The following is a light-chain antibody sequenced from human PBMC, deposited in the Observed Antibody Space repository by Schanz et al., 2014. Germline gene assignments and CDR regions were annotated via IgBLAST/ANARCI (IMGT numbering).Light chain of an antibody. V-gene: IGLV2-14*03. CDR1: SSDVGGYDF. Sequence: QSALTQPASVSGSPGLSITLSCTGTSSDVGGYDFVSWYQQHPGKAPKLMIYDVTTRPSGVSDRFSGSKSGNTASLTISGLQPEDEAHYYCSSYRRNTTTTHVVFGGGTKLTVL. J-gene: IGLJ2*01. CDR3: SSYRRNTTTTHVV. CDR2: DVT.